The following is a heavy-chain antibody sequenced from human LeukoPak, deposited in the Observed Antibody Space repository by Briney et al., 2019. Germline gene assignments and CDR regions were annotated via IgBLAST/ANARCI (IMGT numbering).Heavy chain of an antibody. J-gene: IGHJ4*02. V-gene: IGHV5-51*01. CDR3: ARADCSSTSCYSGFDY. D-gene: IGHD2-2*01. CDR2: IYPGDSDT. Sequence: GESLKISCKGSGYSFTSYWIGWVRQVPGKGLEWMRIIYPGDSDTRYSPSFQGQVTISADKSISTAYLQWSSLKASDTAMYYCARADCSSTSCYSGFDYWGQGTLVTVSS. CDR1: GYSFTSYW.